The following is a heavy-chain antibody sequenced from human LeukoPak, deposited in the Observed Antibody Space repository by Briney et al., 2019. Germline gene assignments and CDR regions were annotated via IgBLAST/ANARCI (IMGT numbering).Heavy chain of an antibody. CDR3: ASRNVVSSTAVETWFDS. CDR1: GASVSSSSYF. Sequence: SETLSLTCAVSGASVSSSSYFWGWIRQAPGEGPEWLGSVSHNGATYFNPSLKSRVTISLDLSKNQFTLTVTSVTVADTALYFCASRNVVSSTAVETWFDSWGQGTLITVSS. CDR2: VSHNGAT. V-gene: IGHV4-39*06. D-gene: IGHD1-1*01. J-gene: IGHJ5*01.